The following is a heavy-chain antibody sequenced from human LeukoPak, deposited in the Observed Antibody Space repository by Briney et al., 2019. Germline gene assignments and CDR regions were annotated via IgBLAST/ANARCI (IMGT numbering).Heavy chain of an antibody. V-gene: IGHV3-66*01. CDR1: GFTVSSNY. CDR2: IYSGGST. D-gene: IGHD3-16*02. CDR3: ARETDDYVWGSYRYLDY. J-gene: IGHJ4*02. Sequence: GGSLRLSCAASGFTVSSNYMSWVRQAPGKGLEWVSIIYSGGSTYYADSVKGRFTISRDNSKNTLCLQMNSLRAEDTAVYYCARETDDYVWGSYRYLDYWGQGTLVTVSS.